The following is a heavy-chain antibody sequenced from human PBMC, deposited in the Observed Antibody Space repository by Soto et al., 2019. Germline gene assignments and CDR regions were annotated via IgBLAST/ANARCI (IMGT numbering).Heavy chain of an antibody. V-gene: IGHV3-11*01. CDR2: ISSSGSTI. Sequence: PGGSLRLSCAASGFTFSDYYMSWIRQAPGKGLEWVSYISSSGSTIYYADSVKGRFTISRDNAKNSLYLQMNSLRAEDTTVYYCARPTLWFGELPNWFDPWGQGTLVTVSS. J-gene: IGHJ5*02. CDR3: ARPTLWFGELPNWFDP. CDR1: GFTFSDYY. D-gene: IGHD3-10*01.